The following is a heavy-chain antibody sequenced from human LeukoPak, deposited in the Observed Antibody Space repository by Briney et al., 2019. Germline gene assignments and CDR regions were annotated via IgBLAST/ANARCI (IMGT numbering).Heavy chain of an antibody. CDR3: ARLGDYYYYYMDV. J-gene: IGHJ6*03. D-gene: IGHD3-16*01. CDR1: GYNFTSYW. Sequence: GESLKISCKGSGYNFTSYWIVWVRQMPGKGLQWMGIIYPGDSDTRYSPSFQGQVTISADKSINTAYLQWNYLKASDTAMYYCARLGDYYYYYMDVWGKGTTVTVSS. CDR2: IYPGDSDT. V-gene: IGHV5-51*01.